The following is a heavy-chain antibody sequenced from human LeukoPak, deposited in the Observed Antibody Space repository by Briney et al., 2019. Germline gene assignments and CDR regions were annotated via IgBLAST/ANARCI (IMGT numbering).Heavy chain of an antibody. CDR1: GFTFSSYG. CDR3: ARARDNSGWYTDGFDI. D-gene: IGHD6-19*01. CDR2: LRYDGTNK. Sequence: PGGSLRLSCAASGFTFSSYGMHWVRQAPGKGLEWVAFLRYDGTNKYYADSVKGRFTISRDNARNSLYPQMNSLRAEDTAVYYCARARDNSGWYTDGFDIWGPGTMVTVSS. V-gene: IGHV3-30*02. J-gene: IGHJ3*02.